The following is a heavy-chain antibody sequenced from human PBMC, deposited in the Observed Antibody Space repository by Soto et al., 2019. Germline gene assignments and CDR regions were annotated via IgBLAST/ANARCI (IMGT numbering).Heavy chain of an antibody. CDR1: GFTFSSYA. Sequence: GGSLRLSCAASGFTFSSYAMDWVRQAPGKGLEWVAVISYDGSNKYYADSVKGRFTISRDNSKNTLYLQMNSLRAEDTAVYYCASVEIQVAGTALYFDYWGQGTLVTSPQ. CDR3: ASVEIQVAGTALYFDY. D-gene: IGHD6-19*01. V-gene: IGHV3-30-3*01. CDR2: ISYDGSNK. J-gene: IGHJ4*02.